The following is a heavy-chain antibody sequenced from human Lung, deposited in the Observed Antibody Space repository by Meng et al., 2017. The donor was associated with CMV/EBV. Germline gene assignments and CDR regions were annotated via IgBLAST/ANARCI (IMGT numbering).Heavy chain of an antibody. J-gene: IGHJ5*02. CDR2: IYSSGRT. Sequence: DVHLEGSGGGLIQPGGPLRLSCAASGFTVTSYYMHWVRQAPGKGLEWVSVIYSSGRTYYADSVKGRFTISRDNSKNTVDLQMNTLRAEDTAIYYCVRGPLLGWFDPWGQGALVTVSS. CDR1: GFTVTSYY. CDR3: VRGPLLGWFDP. V-gene: IGHV3-53*01.